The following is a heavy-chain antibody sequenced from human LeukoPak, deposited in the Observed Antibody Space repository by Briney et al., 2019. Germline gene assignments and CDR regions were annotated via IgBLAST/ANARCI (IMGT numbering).Heavy chain of an antibody. Sequence: ASVKVSCKASGGTFSSYAISWVRQAPGQGLEWMGWISAYNGNTNYAQKLQGRVTMTTDTSTSTAYMELRSLRSDDTAVYYCARDRAYQLLLWGQGTLVTVSS. CDR2: ISAYNGNT. J-gene: IGHJ4*02. D-gene: IGHD2-2*01. CDR3: ARDRAYQLLL. V-gene: IGHV1-18*01. CDR1: GGTFSSYA.